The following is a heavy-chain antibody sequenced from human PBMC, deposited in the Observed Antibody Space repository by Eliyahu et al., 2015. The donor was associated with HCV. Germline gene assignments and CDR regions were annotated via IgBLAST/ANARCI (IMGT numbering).Heavy chain of an antibody. CDR2: ISGRGGST. Sequence: EALRWSRQVPGKGLGRVSAISGRGGSTTYADSVKGRVTVSRDNSKNTLYLHMNSLRAEDTAVYYCAKFPVTSYYQYYMDVWGEGTTVIVSS. J-gene: IGHJ6*03. D-gene: IGHD4-17*01. V-gene: IGHV3-23*01. CDR3: AKFPVTSYYQYYMDV. CDR1: EA.